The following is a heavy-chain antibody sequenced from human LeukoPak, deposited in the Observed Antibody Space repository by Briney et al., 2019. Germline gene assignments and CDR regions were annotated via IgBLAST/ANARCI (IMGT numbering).Heavy chain of an antibody. CDR2: INAGNGIT. CDR1: GYTFTTHT. J-gene: IGHJ6*02. V-gene: IGHV1-3*01. Sequence: ASVKVSCKASGYTFTTHTIHWVRQAPGQRLEWMGWINAGNGITKYSQKFQGRLTITRDTSASTAYMELSSLRSEDTAVYFCAGEMVRGVNPSGMDVWGQGTTVTVSS. D-gene: IGHD3-10*01. CDR3: AGEMVRGVNPSGMDV.